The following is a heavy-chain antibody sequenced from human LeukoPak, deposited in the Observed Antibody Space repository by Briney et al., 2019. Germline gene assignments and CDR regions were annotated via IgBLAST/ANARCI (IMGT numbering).Heavy chain of an antibody. Sequence: GEALKISCKGSGYRFTSYWIGWGRQMPGKGLEWMGIIYPGDSDTRYSPSFQGQVTISADKSISTAYLQWSSLKASDTAMYYCARQDGRALHYFDYWGQGTLVTVSS. D-gene: IGHD5-24*01. CDR1: GYRFTSYW. CDR3: ARQDGRALHYFDY. V-gene: IGHV5-51*01. J-gene: IGHJ4*02. CDR2: IYPGDSDT.